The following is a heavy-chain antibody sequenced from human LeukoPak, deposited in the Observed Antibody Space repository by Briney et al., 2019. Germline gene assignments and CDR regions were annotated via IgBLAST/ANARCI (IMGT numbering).Heavy chain of an antibody. CDR2: IKSKADGETT. J-gene: IGHJ4*02. D-gene: IGHD3-9*01. Sequence: GGSLRLSCGASGFTFTSAWMNWGRQAPGEGLEWVGRIKSKADGETTDYAALVKGSFTFSRDDSKNMLYLQMNGLKSEDTAVYYCSTLTSRYLPDSWGQGTLVTVSS. CDR1: GFTFTSAW. CDR3: STLTSRYLPDS. V-gene: IGHV3-15*07.